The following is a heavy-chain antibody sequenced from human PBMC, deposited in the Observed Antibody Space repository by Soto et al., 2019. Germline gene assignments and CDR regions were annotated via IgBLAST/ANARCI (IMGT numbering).Heavy chain of an antibody. V-gene: IGHV3-30*18. CDR2: ISYDGSNK. CDR1: GFTLSSYG. J-gene: IGHJ4*02. D-gene: IGHD6-6*01. CDR3: AKDDGYSSSFLDY. Sequence: QVQLVESGGGVVQPGRSLRLSCAAYGFTLSSYGMHWVRQAPGKGLEWVAVISYDGSNKYYADSVKGRFTISRDNSKNTLYLQMNSLRAEDTAVYYCAKDDGYSSSFLDYWGQGTLVTVSS.